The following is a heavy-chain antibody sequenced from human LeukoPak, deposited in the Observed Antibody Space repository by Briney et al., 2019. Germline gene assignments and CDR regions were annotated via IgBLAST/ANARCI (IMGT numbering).Heavy chain of an antibody. D-gene: IGHD6-13*01. CDR3: ARSSGIAAAGNFDY. CDR1: GGSFSGYY. Sequence: PSETLSLTCAVYGGSFSGYYWSWIRQPPGKGLEWIGEINHSGSTNYNPSLKSRVTISVDTSKNQFSLKLSSVTAADTAVYYCARSSGIAAAGNFDYWGKGTTVTISS. J-gene: IGHJ6*04. V-gene: IGHV4-34*01. CDR2: INHSGST.